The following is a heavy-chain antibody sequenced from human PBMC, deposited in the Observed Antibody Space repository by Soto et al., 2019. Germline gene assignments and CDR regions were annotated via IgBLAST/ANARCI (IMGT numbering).Heavy chain of an antibody. CDR2: IYDSGST. Sequence: SETLSLTCTVSGGSISSYYWRWIRKPPGKGLEGTGYIYDSGSTTSIPSHESRVTISVDTSNFQFSQKLSSVTAAETVVYYCARVSLLDDFWSGYVDYWGQGTLVTVSS. CDR3: ARVSLLDDFWSGYVDY. V-gene: IGHV4-59*01. J-gene: IGHJ4*02. D-gene: IGHD3-3*01. CDR1: GGSISSYY.